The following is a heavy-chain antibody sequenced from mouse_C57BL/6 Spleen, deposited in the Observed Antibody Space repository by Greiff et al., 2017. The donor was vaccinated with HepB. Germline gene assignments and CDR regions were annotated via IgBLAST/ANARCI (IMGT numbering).Heavy chain of an antibody. CDR3: ARGGTTVVAGRYFDV. J-gene: IGHJ1*03. Sequence: QVQLQQSGAELVKPGASVKLSCKASGYTFTSYWMHWVKQRPGQGLEWIGMIHPNSGSTNYNEKFKSKATLTVDKSSSTAYMQLSSLTSEDSAVYYCARGGTTVVAGRYFDVWGTGTTVTVSS. CDR2: IHPNSGST. V-gene: IGHV1-64*01. CDR1: GYTFTSYW. D-gene: IGHD1-1*01.